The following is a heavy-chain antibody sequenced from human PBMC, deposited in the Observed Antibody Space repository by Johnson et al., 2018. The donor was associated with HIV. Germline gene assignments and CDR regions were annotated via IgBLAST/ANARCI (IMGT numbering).Heavy chain of an antibody. V-gene: IGHV3-20*04. CDR3: ARESIIWGDTRLLEGAFDI. Sequence: VQLVESGGGVVRPGGSLRLSCAASGFNFDDYGMNWVRQSPGKGLEWVSGINWNGTNTGYADSVKGRFTISRDNAKNSLYLQMNSLRAEDTAFYYCARESIIWGDTRLLEGAFDIWGQGTMVTVSS. CDR2: INWNGTNT. J-gene: IGHJ3*02. CDR1: GFNFDDYG. D-gene: IGHD3-16*01.